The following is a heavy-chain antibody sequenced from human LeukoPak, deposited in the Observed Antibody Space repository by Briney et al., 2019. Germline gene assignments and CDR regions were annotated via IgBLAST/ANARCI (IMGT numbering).Heavy chain of an antibody. CDR1: GGSISSGGYY. CDR2: IYYSGST. CDR3: ARSQRHSYGYYYYYMDV. V-gene: IGHV4-31*03. D-gene: IGHD5-18*01. Sequence: SETLSLTCTVSGGSISSGGYYWSWIRQHPGKGLEWIGYIYYSGSTYYNPSLKSRVTISVDTSKNQFSLKLSSVTAADTAVYYCARSQRHSYGYYYYYMDVWGKGTTVTVSS. J-gene: IGHJ6*03.